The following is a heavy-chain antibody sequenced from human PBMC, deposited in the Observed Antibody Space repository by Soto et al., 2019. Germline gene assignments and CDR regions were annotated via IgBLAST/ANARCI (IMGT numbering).Heavy chain of an antibody. J-gene: IGHJ6*02. CDR1: GFTFDDYA. CDR3: AKDIIPWGGWTFYYGMDV. D-gene: IGHD6-19*01. CDR2: ISWDGGST. Sequence: GGSLRLSCAASGFTFDDYAMHWVRQAPGKGLEWVSLISWDGGSTYYADSVKGRFTISRDNSKNSLYLQMNSLRAEDTALYYCAKDIIPWGGWTFYYGMDVWGQGTTVTVSS. V-gene: IGHV3-43D*04.